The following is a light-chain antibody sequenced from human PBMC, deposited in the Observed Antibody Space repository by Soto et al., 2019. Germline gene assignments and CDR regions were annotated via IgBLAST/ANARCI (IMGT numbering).Light chain of an antibody. CDR3: CSYAGSYCYV. J-gene: IGLJ1*01. CDR1: SSDVGGYNY. V-gene: IGLV2-11*01. CDR2: DVS. Sequence: QSVLTQPRSVSGSPGQSVTISCTGTSSDVGGYNYVSWYQQHPGKAPKLMIYDVSKRPSGVPDGFSGSKSGNTASLTISGLQAEDEADYYCCSYAGSYCYVFGTGTKLTVL.